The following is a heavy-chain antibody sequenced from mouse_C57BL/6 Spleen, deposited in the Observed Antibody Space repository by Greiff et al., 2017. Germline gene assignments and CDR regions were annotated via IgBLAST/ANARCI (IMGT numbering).Heavy chain of an antibody. CDR2: ISNLAYSI. Sequence: EVKLMESGGGLVQPGGSLKLSCAASGFTFSDYGMAWVRQAPRKGPEWVAFISNLAYSIYYADTVTGRFTLSRENAKNTLYLEMSSLRSEDTAMYYCARQGGTDWYFDVWGTGTTVTVSS. V-gene: IGHV5-15*01. J-gene: IGHJ1*03. CDR1: GFTFSDYG. CDR3: ARQGGTDWYFDV. D-gene: IGHD4-1*01.